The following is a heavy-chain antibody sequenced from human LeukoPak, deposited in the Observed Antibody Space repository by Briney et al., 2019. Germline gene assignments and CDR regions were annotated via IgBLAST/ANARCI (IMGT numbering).Heavy chain of an antibody. V-gene: IGHV1-69*13. CDR2: IIPIFGTA. CDR3: ARAESRYYYDSSGYIKDAFDI. J-gene: IGHJ3*02. Sequence: GASVEVSCKASGGTFSTYAISWVRQAPGQGLEWMGGIIPIFGTANYAQKFQGRVTITADESTSTAYMELSSLRSEDTAVYYCARAESRYYYDSSGYIKDAFDIWGQGTMVTVSS. D-gene: IGHD3-22*01. CDR1: GGTFSTYA.